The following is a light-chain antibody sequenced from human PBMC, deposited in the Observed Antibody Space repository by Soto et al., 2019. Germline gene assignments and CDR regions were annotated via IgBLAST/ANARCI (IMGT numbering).Light chain of an antibody. CDR1: QGVSSW. Sequence: DIQMTQSPSSVSASVGDRVTITCRASQGVSSWLAWYQQKPGKAPKLLISDASSLESGVPSRFSGSGSGTEFTLTITSLQPDDFATYYCQQYKSYSLFGQGTKVDIK. CDR3: QQYKSYSL. CDR2: DAS. V-gene: IGKV1-5*01. J-gene: IGKJ1*01.